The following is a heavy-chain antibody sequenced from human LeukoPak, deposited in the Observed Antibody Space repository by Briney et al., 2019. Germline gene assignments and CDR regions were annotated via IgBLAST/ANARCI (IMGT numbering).Heavy chain of an antibody. CDR1: GGSFSGYY. CDR2: INHSGST. Sequence: SETLSLTCAVYGGSFSGYYWSWIRQPPGKGLEWIGEINHSGSTNYNPSPKSRVTISVDTSKNQFSLKLSSVTAADTAVYYCARVVVVVPAAPNWFDPWGQGTLVTVSS. CDR3: ARVVVVVPAAPNWFDP. V-gene: IGHV4-34*01. J-gene: IGHJ5*02. D-gene: IGHD2-2*01.